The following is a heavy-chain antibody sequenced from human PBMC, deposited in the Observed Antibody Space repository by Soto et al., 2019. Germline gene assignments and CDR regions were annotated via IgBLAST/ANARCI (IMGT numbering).Heavy chain of an antibody. J-gene: IGHJ5*02. V-gene: IGHV3-66*01. CDR2: IYSGGST. D-gene: IGHD1-26*01. CDR1: GFTLSSNY. Sequence: PGGSLRLSCAASGFTLSSNYMSWVRQAPGKGLEWVSVIYSGGSTYYADSVKGRFTISRDNSKNTLYLQLNSLRAEDTAVYYCARVTSGSYYLAWGQGTLVTVSS. CDR3: ARVTSGSYYLA.